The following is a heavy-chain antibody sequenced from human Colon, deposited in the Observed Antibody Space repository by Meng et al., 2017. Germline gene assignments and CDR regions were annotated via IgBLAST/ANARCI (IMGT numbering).Heavy chain of an antibody. CDR1: GGSFSGYY. V-gene: IGHV4-34*01. CDR3: ARGGMITFGGVIVPERPFDY. Sequence: SETLSLTCAVYGGSFSGYYWSWIRQPPGKGLEWIGEINHSGSTNYNPSLKSRVTISVDTSKNQFSLKLSSVTAADTAVYYCARGGMITFGGVIVPERPFDYWGQGKLVNVAS. J-gene: IGHJ4*02. CDR2: INHSGST. D-gene: IGHD3-16*02.